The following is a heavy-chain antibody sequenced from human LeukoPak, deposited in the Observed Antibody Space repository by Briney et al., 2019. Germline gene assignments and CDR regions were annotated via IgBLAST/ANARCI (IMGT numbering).Heavy chain of an antibody. Sequence: SVKVSCKASGGTFSSYAISWVRQAPGQGLEWMGGIIPIFGTANYAQKLQGRVTMTTDTSTSTAYMELRSLRSDDTAVYYCARDSGLGSHDAFDIWGQGTMVTVSS. J-gene: IGHJ3*02. CDR1: GGTFSSYA. D-gene: IGHD3-10*01. V-gene: IGHV1-69*05. CDR2: IIPIFGTA. CDR3: ARDSGLGSHDAFDI.